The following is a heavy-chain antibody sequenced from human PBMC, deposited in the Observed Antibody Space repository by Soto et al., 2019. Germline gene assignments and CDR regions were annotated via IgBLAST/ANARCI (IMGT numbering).Heavy chain of an antibody. V-gene: IGHV3-30-3*02. CDR2: ISYDGSNK. D-gene: IGHD6-6*01. CDR1: GFTFSSYA. J-gene: IGHJ6*02. CDR3: AKTNGIAARPYVYYGMDV. Sequence: PEGSLRLSCAASGFTFSSYAMHWVRQAPGKGLERVAVISYDGSNKYYADSVKGRFTISRDNSKNTLYLQMNSLRAEDTAAYYCAKTNGIAARPYVYYGMDVWGQGTTVTVS.